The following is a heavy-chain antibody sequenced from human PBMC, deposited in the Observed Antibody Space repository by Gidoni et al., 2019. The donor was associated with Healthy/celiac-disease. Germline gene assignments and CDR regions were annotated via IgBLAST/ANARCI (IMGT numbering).Heavy chain of an antibody. CDR2: IYYSGST. V-gene: IGHV4-30-4*07. J-gene: IGHJ4*02. CDR1: GCSISSGGYS. CDR3: ATSACSGGSCYLGGYFDY. Sequence: QVQLQESGPGLVKPSQTLSLTCAVSGCSISSGGYSWSWIRQPSGKGLEWIGYIYYSGSTYYNPSLKSRVTISVDTSKNQFSLKLSSVTAADTAVYYCATSACSGGSCYLGGYFDYWGQGTLVTVSS. D-gene: IGHD2-15*01.